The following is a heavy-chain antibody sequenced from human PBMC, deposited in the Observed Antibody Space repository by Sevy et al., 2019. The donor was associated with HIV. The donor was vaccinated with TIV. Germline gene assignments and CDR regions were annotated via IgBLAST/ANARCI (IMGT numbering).Heavy chain of an antibody. CDR1: GFTFTNYG. D-gene: IGHD6-13*01. J-gene: IGHJ4*02. V-gene: IGHV3-30*02. Sequence: VGSLRLSCAASGFTFTNYGMHWVRQVPGKGLEWVTFIRYDGSDKYYAASVKGRFTISRDDSKNTLYLQMDSLRPEDTAIYYCAKDLAGPGRRYFDSWGQGTLVTVSS. CDR2: IRYDGSDK. CDR3: AKDLAGPGRRYFDS.